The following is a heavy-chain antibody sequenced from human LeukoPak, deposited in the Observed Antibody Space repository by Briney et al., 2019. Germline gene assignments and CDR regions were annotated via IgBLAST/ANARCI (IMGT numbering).Heavy chain of an antibody. CDR3: ARVRAIAGYYGMDV. CDR2: IYYSGST. J-gene: IGHJ6*02. V-gene: IGHV4-59*01. CDR1: DGSISSYY. Sequence: SETLSLTCTVSDGSISSYYWSWIRQPPGKGLEWIGYIYYSGSTNYNPSLKSRVTISVDTSKNQFSLKLSSVTAADTAVYYCARVRAIAGYYGMDVWGQGTTVTVSS.